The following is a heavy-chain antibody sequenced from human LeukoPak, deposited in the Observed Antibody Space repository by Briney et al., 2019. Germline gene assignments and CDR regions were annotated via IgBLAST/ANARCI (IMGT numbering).Heavy chain of an antibody. D-gene: IGHD3-10*01. J-gene: IGHJ4*02. CDR3: AGDYGLGSYRFDY. CDR1: GGSMSPYH. V-gene: IGHV4-59*12. CDR2: IYYSGST. Sequence: SETLSLTCTVSGGSMSPYHWGWIRQPPGKGLEWTGYIYYSGSTNYNPSLNSRVTISVDTSKNQFSLRLSSVTAADTAVYYCAGDYGLGSYRFDYWGQGTPVTVSS.